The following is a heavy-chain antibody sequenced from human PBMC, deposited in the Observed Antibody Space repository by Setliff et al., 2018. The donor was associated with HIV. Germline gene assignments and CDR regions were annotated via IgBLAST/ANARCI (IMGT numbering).Heavy chain of an antibody. J-gene: IGHJ4*02. V-gene: IGHV4-34*01. CDR3: ARGLDLGYFDY. CDR2: INHGRST. D-gene: IGHD7-27*01. Sequence: SETLSLTCGVYGGSLSGYYWTWIRQPPGKGLEWIGEINHGRSTNYNPSLKSRVTISLDTSKNQFSLKLTSVTAADTAVYSCARGLDLGYFDYWGQGTLVTVSS. CDR1: GGSLSGYY.